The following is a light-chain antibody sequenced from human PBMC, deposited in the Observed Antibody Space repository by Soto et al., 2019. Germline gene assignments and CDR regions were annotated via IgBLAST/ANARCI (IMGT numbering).Light chain of an antibody. CDR2: GTS. CDR3: QQYDSSPPVT. CDR1: QSVSSSY. V-gene: IGKV3-20*01. J-gene: IGKJ4*01. Sequence: EIVLTQSPATLSLSPGERATLSCRASQSVSSSYLAWYQQKPGQAPRLLIYGTSNRATGIPDRFSGSGAGTEFTLTISSLEPEDYAVYYCQQYDSSPPVTFGGGTKVEIK.